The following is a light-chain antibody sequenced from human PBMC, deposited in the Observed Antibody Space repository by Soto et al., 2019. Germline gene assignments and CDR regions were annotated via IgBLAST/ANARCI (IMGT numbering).Light chain of an antibody. CDR2: DAS. Sequence: EIVLTPSPATLSLSPAERATLSCRASQSVSSYLAWYQQTPGQAPRLLIYDASNRATGIPARFSGSGSGTDFTLTISSLEPEDFAVYYCQQRSTWRPPFGKGTKVDI. CDR3: QQRSTWRPP. V-gene: IGKV3-11*01. CDR1: QSVSSY. J-gene: IGKJ1*01.